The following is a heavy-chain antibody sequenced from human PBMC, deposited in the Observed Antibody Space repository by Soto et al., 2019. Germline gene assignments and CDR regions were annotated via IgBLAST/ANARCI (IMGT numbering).Heavy chain of an antibody. J-gene: IGHJ6*02. CDR1: GFTFGNYA. Sequence: VGSLRLSCAASGFTFGNYAMSWVRQAPGKGLEWVSVISGGGDSSYYADSVKGRFTISRDNSKNTLYLQMNSLRAEDTAVYYCAKDHSRTARPCGMDVWGQAPVVTVS. D-gene: IGHD1-1*01. CDR2: ISGGGDSS. V-gene: IGHV3-23*01. CDR3: AKDHSRTARPCGMDV.